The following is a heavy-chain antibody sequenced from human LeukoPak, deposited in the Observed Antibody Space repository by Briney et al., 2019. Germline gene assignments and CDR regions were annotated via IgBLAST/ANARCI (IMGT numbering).Heavy chain of an antibody. CDR3: ARFGGYSYGYDY. J-gene: IGHJ4*02. D-gene: IGHD5-18*01. V-gene: IGHV3-13*01. CDR2: IGTAGDT. CDR1: GFTFSSYD. Sequence: GGSLRLSCAASGFTFSSYDMHWVRQATGKGLEWVSAIGTAGDTYYPGSVKGRFTNSRENAKNSLYLQMNSLRAGDTAVYYCARFGGYSYGYDYWGQGTLVTVSS.